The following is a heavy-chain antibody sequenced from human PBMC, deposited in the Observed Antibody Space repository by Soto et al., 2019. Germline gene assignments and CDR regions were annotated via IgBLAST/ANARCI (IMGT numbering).Heavy chain of an antibody. CDR2: ITHDSGDT. J-gene: IGHJ4*02. Sequence: QVQLVQSGAEVKKSGASVKVSCKASGYTFTAYHMHLVRQAPGQGLEWMGWITHDSGDTKYAQKFQGRVTMTRDTSISTVYMELTSLTSDDTAVYFCARDRVGFAVVTPAHWGQGTLVSVSS. CDR3: ARDRVGFAVVTPAH. CDR1: GYTFTAYH. V-gene: IGHV1-2*02. D-gene: IGHD3-3*01.